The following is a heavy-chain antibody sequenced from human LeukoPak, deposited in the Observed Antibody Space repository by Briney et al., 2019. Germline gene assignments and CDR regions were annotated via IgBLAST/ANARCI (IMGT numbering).Heavy chain of an antibody. Sequence: SVTVSCKASGGTFSSYAISWVRQAPGQGLEWMGGIIPIFGTANYAQKFQGRVTITADESTSTAYMELSSLRSEDTAAYYCARGHYDSSGYYPSGDYGMDVWGQGTTVTVSS. CDR1: GGTFSSYA. D-gene: IGHD3-22*01. CDR3: ARGHYDSSGYYPSGDYGMDV. CDR2: IIPIFGTA. J-gene: IGHJ6*02. V-gene: IGHV1-69*13.